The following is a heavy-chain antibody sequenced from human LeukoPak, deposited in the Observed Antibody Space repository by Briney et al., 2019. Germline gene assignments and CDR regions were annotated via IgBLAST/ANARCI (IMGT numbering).Heavy chain of an antibody. V-gene: IGHV1-8*01. Sequence: ASVKVSCKASGYTFTSYDINWARQATGQGLEWMGWMNPNSGNTGYAQKFQGRVTMTRNTSISTAYMELSSLRSEDTAVYYCARVRDYYDSSGYYEYFDYWGQGTLVTVSS. J-gene: IGHJ4*02. CDR1: GYTFTSYD. CDR2: MNPNSGNT. CDR3: ARVRDYYDSSGYYEYFDY. D-gene: IGHD3-22*01.